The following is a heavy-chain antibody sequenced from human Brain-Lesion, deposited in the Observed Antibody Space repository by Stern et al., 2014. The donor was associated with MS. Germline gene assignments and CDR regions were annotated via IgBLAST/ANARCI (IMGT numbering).Heavy chain of an antibody. CDR2: VYTVGTT. J-gene: IGHJ4*02. CDR3: ARDQWWEPLGL. CDR1: GGSISSGNYY. V-gene: IGHV4-61*02. D-gene: IGHD1-26*01. Sequence: QVQLVQSGPGLVKPSQTLSLTCTVSGGSISSGNYYWSWIRQPAGKGLEWIGRVYTVGTTDYHPSLESRVTISIDTSKNQFSLKLRSVTAADTAVYWCARDQWWEPLGLGGRGTLVTVSS.